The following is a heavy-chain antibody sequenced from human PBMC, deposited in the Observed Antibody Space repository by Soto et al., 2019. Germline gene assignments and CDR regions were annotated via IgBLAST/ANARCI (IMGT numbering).Heavy chain of an antibody. V-gene: IGHV3-30*18. Sequence: PGGSLRLSCAASGFSFSTYAMGWVRQAPGKXPEWVAVISYDGYLKYYVDAVKGRFTVARDNSKNTLFLEMNSLRVEDTAVYFCAKDFKVSGSHYGTLNYYYGMDVWGQGPTVTVSS. J-gene: IGHJ6*02. CDR3: AKDFKVSGSHYGTLNYYYGMDV. CDR2: ISYDGYLK. CDR1: GFSFSTYA. D-gene: IGHD3-10*01.